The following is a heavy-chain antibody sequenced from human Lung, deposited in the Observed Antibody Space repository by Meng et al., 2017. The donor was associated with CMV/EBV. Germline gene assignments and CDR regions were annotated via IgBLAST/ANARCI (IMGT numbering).Heavy chain of an antibody. Sequence: ASVXVSXKASGYTFTSYDINWVRQATGQGLEWMGWMNPNSGNTGYAQKFQGRVTMTRNTSISTAYMELSSLRSEDTAVYYCARGNIVGATLDYWGQGTVVTVAS. CDR1: GYTFTSYD. J-gene: IGHJ4*02. CDR3: ARGNIVGATLDY. CDR2: MNPNSGNT. V-gene: IGHV1-8*01. D-gene: IGHD1-26*01.